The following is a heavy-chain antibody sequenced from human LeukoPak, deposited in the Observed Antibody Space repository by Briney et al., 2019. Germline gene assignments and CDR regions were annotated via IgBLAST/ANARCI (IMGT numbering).Heavy chain of an antibody. J-gene: IGHJ5*02. CDR1: GGSISSYY. CDR2: TYYSGST. V-gene: IGHV4-59*08. Sequence: SETLSLTCTVSGGSISSYYWSWIRQPPGKGLEWIGYTYYSGSTNYNPSLKSRVTISVDTSKNQFSLKLSSVTAADTAVYYCARHINVRGWRFDPWGQETLVTVSS. D-gene: IGHD6-19*01. CDR3: ARHINVRGWRFDP.